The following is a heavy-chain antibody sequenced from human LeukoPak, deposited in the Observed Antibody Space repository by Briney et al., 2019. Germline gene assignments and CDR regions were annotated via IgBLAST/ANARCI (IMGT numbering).Heavy chain of an antibody. CDR1: GYTFTGYY. CDR2: MNPNSGNT. D-gene: IGHD4-17*01. J-gene: IGHJ4*02. CDR3: ARESSQNDYGDYEDY. V-gene: IGHV1-8*02. Sequence: ASVKVSCKASGYTFTGYYMHWVRQAPGQGLEWMGWMNPNSGNTGYAQKFQGRVTMTRNTSISTAYMELSSLRSEDTAVYYCARESSQNDYGDYEDYWGQGTLATVSS.